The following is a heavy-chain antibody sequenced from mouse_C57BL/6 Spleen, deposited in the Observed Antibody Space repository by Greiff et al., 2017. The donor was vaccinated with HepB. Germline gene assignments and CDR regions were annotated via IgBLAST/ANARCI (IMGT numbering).Heavy chain of an antibody. D-gene: IGHD2-1*01. CDR3: ARGNYFFDY. CDR2: ISSGGSYT. V-gene: IGHV5-6*02. J-gene: IGHJ2*01. Sequence: DVMLVESGGDLVKPGGSLKLSCAASGFTFSSYGMSWVRQTPDKRLEWVATISSGGSYTYYPDSVKGRFTISRDNAKNTLYLQMSSLKSEDTAMYYCARGNYFFDYWGQGTTLTVSS. CDR1: GFTFSSYG.